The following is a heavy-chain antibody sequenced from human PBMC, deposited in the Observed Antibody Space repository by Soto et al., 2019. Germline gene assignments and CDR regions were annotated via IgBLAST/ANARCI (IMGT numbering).Heavy chain of an antibody. CDR2: IYYSGST. V-gene: IGHV4-59*01. J-gene: IGHJ3*02. Sequence: SETLSLTCTVSGGSISSYYWSWIRQPPGKGLEWIGYIYYSGSTNYNPSLKSRVTISVDTSKTQFSLKLSSVTAADTAVYYCARYCSSTSCYPDAFDIWGQGTMVTVSS. CDR3: ARYCSSTSCYPDAFDI. CDR1: GGSISSYY. D-gene: IGHD2-2*01.